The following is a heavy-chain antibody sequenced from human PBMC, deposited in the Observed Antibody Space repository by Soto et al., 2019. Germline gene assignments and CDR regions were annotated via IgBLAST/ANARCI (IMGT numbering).Heavy chain of an antibody. CDR1: GGSFSGYD. CDR2: INHSGST. Sequence: PSETQSLTCGVYGGSFSGYDGSWIRQTPGKGLEWIGEINHSGSTNYNPSLKSRVTISVDTSKNQFSLKLSSVTAADTAVYYCARVGGRGYSYGYELDYWGQGTLVTVSS. D-gene: IGHD5-18*01. CDR3: ARVGGRGYSYGYELDY. V-gene: IGHV4-34*01. J-gene: IGHJ4*02.